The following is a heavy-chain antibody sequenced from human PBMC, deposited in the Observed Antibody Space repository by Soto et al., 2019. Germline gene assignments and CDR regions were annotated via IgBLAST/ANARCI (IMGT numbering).Heavy chain of an antibody. CDR2: IYYSGST. V-gene: IGHV4-39*01. J-gene: IGHJ5*02. CDR1: GGSISSRGYY. CDR3: ATSNCFDP. Sequence: SETLSLTCTVSGGSISSRGYYWGWIRQPPGKGLEWIGTIYYSGSTYYNPSLKSRVTISVDTSKNPFSLKLSSVTAADTAVYYCATSNCFDPWCQGTLVTVSS.